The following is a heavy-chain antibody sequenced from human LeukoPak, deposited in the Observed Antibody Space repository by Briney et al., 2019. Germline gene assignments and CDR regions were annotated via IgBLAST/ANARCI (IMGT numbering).Heavy chain of an antibody. J-gene: IGHJ4*02. CDR3: ARRTYYYDSSGYYEPDYFDY. D-gene: IGHD3-22*01. V-gene: IGHV3-53*01. CDR2: IYSGGST. Sequence: GGSLRLSCAASGFTVSSNYMSWVRQAPGKGLEWVSVIYSGGSTYYADSVKGRFTISRDNSKNALYLQMNSLRAEDTAVYYCARRTYYYDSSGYYEPDYFDYWGQGTLVTVSS. CDR1: GFTVSSNY.